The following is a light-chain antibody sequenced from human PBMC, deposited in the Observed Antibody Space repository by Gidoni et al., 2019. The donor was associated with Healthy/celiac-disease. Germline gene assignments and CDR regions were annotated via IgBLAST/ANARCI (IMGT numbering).Light chain of an antibody. CDR1: QSISSW. V-gene: IGKV1-5*03. J-gene: IGKJ1*01. CDR3: QQYNSYWT. CDR2: KAS. Sequence: DIQMTQSPSTLSASVGERVTITCRASQSISSWLAWYQQKPGKAPKLLIYKASSLESGVPSRFSGSGSGTEFTLTISSLQPDDFATYYRQQYNSYWTFGQGTKVEIK.